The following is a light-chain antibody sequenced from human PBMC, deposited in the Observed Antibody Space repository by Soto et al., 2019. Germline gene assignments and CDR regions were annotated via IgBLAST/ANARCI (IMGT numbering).Light chain of an antibody. CDR3: QQSHSTPFT. J-gene: IGKJ3*01. Sequence: DIPMTQSPSSLSASVGDRVTITCRASQTISTYLNWYQQKPGKAPKFLISAASTLQSGVPSRFSGSGSGTDFTLTISSLQPEDFATYYCQQSHSTPFTFGPGTTVDIK. CDR1: QTISTY. V-gene: IGKV1-39*01. CDR2: AAS.